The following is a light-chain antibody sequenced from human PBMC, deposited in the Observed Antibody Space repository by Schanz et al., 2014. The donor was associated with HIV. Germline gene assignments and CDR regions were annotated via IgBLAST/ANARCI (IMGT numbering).Light chain of an antibody. Sequence: QSALAQPASMSASPGQSITISCVGSSTDIGDDNYVSWYQHHPGTAPKLLIYDVNIRPSGVSNRFSGSKSGNTASLTISGLQAEDEADYYCSSYTSSSTQVVFGGGTKLTVL. CDR2: DVN. J-gene: IGLJ2*01. CDR1: STDIGDDNY. V-gene: IGLV2-14*03. CDR3: SSYTSSSTQVV.